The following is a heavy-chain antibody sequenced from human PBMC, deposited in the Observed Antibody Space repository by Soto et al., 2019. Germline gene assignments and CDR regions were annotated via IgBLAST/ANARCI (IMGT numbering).Heavy chain of an antibody. CDR1: GGSISSGGYY. Sequence: SETLSLTCTVSGGSISSGGYYWSWIRQHPGKGLEWIGYIYYSGSTYYNPSLKSRVTISVDTSKNQFSLKLSSVTAADTAVYYCARDRSEVAATGYYYGMDVWGQGTTVTVSS. CDR3: ARDRSEVAATGYYYGMDV. D-gene: IGHD2-15*01. V-gene: IGHV4-31*03. CDR2: IYYSGST. J-gene: IGHJ6*02.